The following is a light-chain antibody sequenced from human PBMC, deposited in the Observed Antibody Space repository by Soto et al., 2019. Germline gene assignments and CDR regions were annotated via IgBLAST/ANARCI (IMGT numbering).Light chain of an antibody. J-gene: IGKJ1*01. CDR2: EAS. V-gene: IGKV1-5*01. CDR3: QHYNSYSRT. CDR1: QSISRW. Sequence: EIQMTQSPSPRSASVGDRATITGRASQSISRWLAGYQQKPGKAPKLLIYEASSFESGVPSRFSGSGPGTEFTLTISSLQPDDFATYYCQHYNSYSRTFGQGTKVDI.